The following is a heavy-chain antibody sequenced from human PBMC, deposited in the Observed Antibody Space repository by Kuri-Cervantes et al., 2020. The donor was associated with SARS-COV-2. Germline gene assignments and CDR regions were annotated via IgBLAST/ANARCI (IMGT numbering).Heavy chain of an antibody. CDR1: GGSISTYY. CDR3: ANGGYYDAYDY. CDR2: LYYSGST. J-gene: IGHJ4*02. D-gene: IGHD1-26*01. V-gene: IGHV4-59*01. Sequence: PCTVPGGSISTYYWSWNRPPPGKGLEWSGYLYYSGSTNFNPPLKSRVTISLDTSKNQFSLKLSSVTAADTGVDYCANGGYYDAYDYWGQGTLVTVSS.